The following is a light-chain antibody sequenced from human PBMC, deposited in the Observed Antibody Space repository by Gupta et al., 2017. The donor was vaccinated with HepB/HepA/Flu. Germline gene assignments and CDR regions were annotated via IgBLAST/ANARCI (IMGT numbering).Light chain of an antibody. CDR3: QQSYSTPPT. CDR1: QSISSY. CDR2: AAS. J-gene: IGKJ1*01. Sequence: DIQMTQSPYSLSASVGDRVTITCRASQSISSYLNWYQQKPGKAPKLLIYAASSLQSGVPSRFSGSGSGTDFTLTISSLQPEDFATYYWQQSYSTPPTFGQGTKVEIK. V-gene: IGKV1-39*01.